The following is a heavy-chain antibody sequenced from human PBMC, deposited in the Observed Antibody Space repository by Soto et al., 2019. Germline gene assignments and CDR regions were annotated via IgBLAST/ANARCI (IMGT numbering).Heavy chain of an antibody. CDR1: GGYISSGGYS. D-gene: IGHD3-22*01. CDR2: IYHSGST. J-gene: IGHJ5*02. CDR3: ARGGYYYVSSDFSPNWFDP. Sequence: SETLSLTCAVSGGYISSGGYSWSWIRQPPGKGLEWIGYIYHSGSTYYNPSLKSRLTISVDTSKNQFSLKLSSVTAADTAVYYCARGGYYYVSSDFSPNWFDPWGQGTLVTVSS. V-gene: IGHV4-30-2*05.